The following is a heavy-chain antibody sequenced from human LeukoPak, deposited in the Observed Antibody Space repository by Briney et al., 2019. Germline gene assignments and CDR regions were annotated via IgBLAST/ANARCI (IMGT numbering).Heavy chain of an antibody. CDR2: ISGSGGST. D-gene: IGHD3-22*01. CDR3: AKDYYDSSGYPPLDAFDI. J-gene: IGHJ3*02. V-gene: IGHV3-23*01. Sequence: GGSLRLSCAASGFTFSSYAMSWVRPAPGKGLEWVSAISGSGGSTYYADSVKGRFTISRDNSKNTLYLQMNSLRAEDTAVYYCAKDYYDSSGYPPLDAFDIWGQGTVVTVSS. CDR1: GFTFSSYA.